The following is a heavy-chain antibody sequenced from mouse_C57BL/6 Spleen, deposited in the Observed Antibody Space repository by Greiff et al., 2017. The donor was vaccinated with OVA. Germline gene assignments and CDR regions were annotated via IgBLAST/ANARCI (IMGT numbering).Heavy chain of an antibody. D-gene: IGHD4-1*02. CDR1: GFNIKDDY. J-gene: IGHJ4*01. Sequence: EVQLQQSGAELVRPGASVKLSCTASGFNIKDDYMHWVKQRPEQGLEWIGWIDPENGDTESASKFQGKATITADTSSNTAYLQLSSLTAEDTAVYYCTTLNWEGAMDYWGQGTSVTVSS. CDR3: TTLNWEGAMDY. V-gene: IGHV14-4*01. CDR2: IDPENGDT.